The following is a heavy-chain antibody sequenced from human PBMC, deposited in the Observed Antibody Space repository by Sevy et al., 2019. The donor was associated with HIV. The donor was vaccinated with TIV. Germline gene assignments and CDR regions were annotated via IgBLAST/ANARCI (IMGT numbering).Heavy chain of an antibody. Sequence: GGSLRLSCLASGFTFNNYAMSWVRQAPGKGLEWVSLISGSGGNTYYADSVKGRCSSSRDNSKNTLYLQVNSLRAEDTAVYYCAKDKGDSNIHYYFYGIDVWGQGATVTVSS. CDR1: GFTFNNYA. J-gene: IGHJ6*02. CDR3: AKDKGDSNIHYYFYGIDV. V-gene: IGHV3-23*01. D-gene: IGHD2-21*02. CDR2: ISGSGGNT.